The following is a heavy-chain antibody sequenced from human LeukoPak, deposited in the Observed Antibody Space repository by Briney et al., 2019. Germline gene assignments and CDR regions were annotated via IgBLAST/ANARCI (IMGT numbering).Heavy chain of an antibody. J-gene: IGHJ4*02. Sequence: SETLSLTCAVYGGSFSGYYWSWIRQPPGKGLEWIGEINHSGSTNYNPSLKSRVTISVDTSKNQFSLKLSSVTAADTAVYFCAREGDYGDHYGPDYWGQGTLVTVSS. CDR3: AREGDYGDHYGPDY. D-gene: IGHD4-17*01. CDR2: INHSGST. CDR1: GGSFSGYY. V-gene: IGHV4-34*01.